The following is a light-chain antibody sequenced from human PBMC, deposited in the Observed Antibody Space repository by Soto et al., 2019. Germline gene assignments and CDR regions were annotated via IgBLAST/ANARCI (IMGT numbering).Light chain of an antibody. V-gene: IGKV3-15*01. Sequence: EIVFTQSAAPLSLSTGERATLSCRASQSVSSYLAWYQQKPGQAPRLLIYGASTRATGIPARFSGSGSGTEFTLTISSLLYEEVAVYYCQQYNNWPPATFGQGTKVDIK. CDR2: GAS. J-gene: IGKJ1*01. CDR3: QQYNNWPPAT. CDR1: QSVSSY.